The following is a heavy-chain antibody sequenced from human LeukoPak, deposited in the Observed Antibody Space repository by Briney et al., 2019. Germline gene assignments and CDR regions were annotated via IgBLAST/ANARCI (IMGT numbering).Heavy chain of an antibody. V-gene: IGHV3-21*04. CDR3: ARDKAHSRGAFWAGIAAAAPGAFDI. CDR2: ISSRGTHM. CDR1: GFSFSDYS. J-gene: IGHJ3*02. Sequence: GGSLRLSCAASGFSFSDYSLSWVRQAPGKGLEWVSFISSRGTHMYYLDSVKGRFTISRDNAKNSLYLQMNSLRAEDTAVYYCARDKAHSRGAFWAGIAAAAPGAFDIWGQGTMVTVSS. D-gene: IGHD6-13*01.